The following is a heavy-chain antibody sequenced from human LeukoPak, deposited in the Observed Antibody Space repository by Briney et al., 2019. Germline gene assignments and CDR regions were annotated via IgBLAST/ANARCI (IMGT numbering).Heavy chain of an antibody. J-gene: IGHJ4*02. CDR3: TRDEEGASREFDY. CDR1: GFTFSDYY. D-gene: IGHD1-26*01. CDR2: ISSSGTTT. V-gene: IGHV3-11*04. Sequence: GGSLRLSCAASGFTFSDYYMSWVRQAPGKGLEWVSYISSSGTTTFYADSVEGRFTISRDNAKNTLYLQMNSLRVEDTAVYYCTRDEEGASREFDYWGQGAQVTVSS.